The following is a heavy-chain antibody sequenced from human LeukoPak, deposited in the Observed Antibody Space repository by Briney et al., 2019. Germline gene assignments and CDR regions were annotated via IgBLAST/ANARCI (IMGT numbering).Heavy chain of an antibody. CDR3: ARAVDGTAARDY. D-gene: IGHD3-10*01. Sequence: GGSLRLSCAPSGFTFSRYWMSWVRQAPGKGLEWVANINEDGSEEYYVDSVRGRFTISRDNAKNSLYLQMNSLRAEDTAVYYCARAVDGTAARDYWGQGTLVTVSS. CDR2: INEDGSEE. J-gene: IGHJ4*02. CDR1: GFTFSRYW. V-gene: IGHV3-7*01.